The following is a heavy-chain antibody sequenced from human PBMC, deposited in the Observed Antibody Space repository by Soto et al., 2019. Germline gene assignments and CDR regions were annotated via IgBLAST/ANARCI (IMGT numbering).Heavy chain of an antibody. CDR1: GYTLTDNY. D-gene: IGHD4-17*01. J-gene: IGHJ4*02. Sequence: QVQLVQSGAEVKRPGASVKVSCKASGYTLTDNYMHWVREAPGQGLEWMGWINPNGGTNYAQKCQGRVTMTRDTSISTGSRELSRLRSDDPAVYYCARSLTPLTTLLAYWGQGTMVTVSS. CDR3: ARSLTPLTTLLAY. CDR2: INPNGGT. V-gene: IGHV1-2*02.